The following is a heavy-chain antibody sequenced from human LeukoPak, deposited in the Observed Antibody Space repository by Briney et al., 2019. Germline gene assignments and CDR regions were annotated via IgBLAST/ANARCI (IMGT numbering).Heavy chain of an antibody. CDR3: ARDGASYDDAFDL. J-gene: IGHJ3*01. CDR2: ISNDGRDQ. Sequence: GGSLSLSCVASGFSFSKFAFHWVRQAPGKGLEWVAVISNDGRDQHYVNSVKGRFIISRDNSKNTLFLQMTSLRPEDTAVYYCARDGASYDDAFDLWGQGTMVIVSS. CDR1: GFSFSKFA. D-gene: IGHD2-21*01. V-gene: IGHV3-30*04.